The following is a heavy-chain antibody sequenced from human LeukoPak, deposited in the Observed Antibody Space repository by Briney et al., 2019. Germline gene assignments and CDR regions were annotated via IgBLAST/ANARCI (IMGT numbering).Heavy chain of an antibody. CDR2: IYTSGST. CDR3: ARNLLGFDP. J-gene: IGHJ5*02. Sequence: TPSETLSLTCTVSGGSISSYYWSWIRQPPGKGLEWIGYIYTSGSTNYNPSLKSRVTISVDTSKNQFSLKLSSVTAADTAVYYCARNLLGFDPWGQGTLVTVSS. V-gene: IGHV4-4*09. D-gene: IGHD2-15*01. CDR1: GGSISSYY.